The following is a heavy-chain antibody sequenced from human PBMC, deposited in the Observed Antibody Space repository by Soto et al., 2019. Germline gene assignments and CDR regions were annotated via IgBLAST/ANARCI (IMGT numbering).Heavy chain of an antibody. CDR1: GGSISSGDYY. Sequence: QVQLQESGPGLVKPSQTLSLTCTVSGGSISSGDYYWSWVRQLPGKGLEWIGYIYYSGSTYYNPSLQSRATVSIDRAENQFSLTLNSMTAADTAFYYCARGPSVTTVYWHFDLWGRGTLVTVSS. CDR3: ARGPSVTTVYWHFDL. D-gene: IGHD4-17*01. V-gene: IGHV4-31*03. CDR2: IYYSGST. J-gene: IGHJ2*01.